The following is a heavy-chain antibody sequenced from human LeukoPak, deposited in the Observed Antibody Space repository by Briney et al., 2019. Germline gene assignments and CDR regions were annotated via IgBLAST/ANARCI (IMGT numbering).Heavy chain of an antibody. V-gene: IGHV4-59*11. Sequence: SETLSLTCIVSGDSINSHYWSWIRQPPGKGLEWIGYIYFSGTTNYNPSLKSRLTISVDTSKNQLSLQLRSATAADTAVYYCARDHAGYYGSGGYFDNWGQGTLVTVSS. J-gene: IGHJ4*02. CDR2: IYFSGTT. CDR1: GDSINSHY. CDR3: ARDHAGYYGSGGYFDN. D-gene: IGHD3-10*01.